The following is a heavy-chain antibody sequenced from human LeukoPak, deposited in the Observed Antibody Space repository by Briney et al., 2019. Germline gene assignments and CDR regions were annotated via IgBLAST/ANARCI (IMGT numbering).Heavy chain of an antibody. CDR1: GFSFTDYP. CDR3: ATDQRYAFDY. V-gene: IGHV3-48*02. J-gene: IGHJ4*02. D-gene: IGHD3-9*01. CDR2: IRTTAEGAKYA. Sequence: QAGGSLRLSCATSGFSFTDYPMNWVRQAPGKGLEWISNIRTTAEGAKYAYYADSVKGRVTISRDDGKNTLYLHMNSLRDDDTAVYYCATDQRYAFDYWGQGILVTVSS.